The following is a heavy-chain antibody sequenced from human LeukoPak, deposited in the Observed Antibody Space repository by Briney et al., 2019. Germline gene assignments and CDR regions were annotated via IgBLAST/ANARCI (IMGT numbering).Heavy chain of an antibody. CDR1: GFTFSSYA. D-gene: IGHD3-10*01. Sequence: PGGSLRLFCAASGFTFSSYAMNWVRQAPGKGLEWVSAITGGGDKTYYADSVKGRFTISRDNSKNTLYLQVNSLRAEDTALYYCAKDKDYYGSGSPFDYWGRGTLDTVSS. V-gene: IGHV3-23*01. CDR3: AKDKDYYGSGSPFDY. J-gene: IGHJ4*02. CDR2: ITGGGDKT.